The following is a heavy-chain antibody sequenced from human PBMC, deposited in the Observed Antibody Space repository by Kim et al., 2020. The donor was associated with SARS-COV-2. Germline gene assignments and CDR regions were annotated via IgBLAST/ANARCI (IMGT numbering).Heavy chain of an antibody. CDR1: GFTFSGSA. V-gene: IGHV3-73*01. CDR3: TVLWTPGYY. D-gene: IGHD3-10*01. Sequence: GGSLRLSCAASGFTFSGSAMHWVRQASGKGLEWVGRIRSKANSYATAYAASVKGRFTISRDDSKNTAYLQMNSLKTEDTAVYYCTVLWTPGYYWGQGTLVTVSS. CDR2: IRSKANSYAT. J-gene: IGHJ4*02.